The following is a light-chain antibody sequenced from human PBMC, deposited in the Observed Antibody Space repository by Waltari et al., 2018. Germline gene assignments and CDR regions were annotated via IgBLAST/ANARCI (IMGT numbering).Light chain of an antibody. J-gene: IGKJ2*01. Sequence: DIQMTQSPSSLSASVGDRVTITCRSSHSISGYLNWYQHKPGKAPELLIYTAYNLQSGVPSRFSGGGSGTDFTLTISSLQPEDFATYYCQQSYITPHTFGQGTKLEI. V-gene: IGKV1-39*01. CDR3: QQSYITPHT. CDR2: TAY. CDR1: HSISGY.